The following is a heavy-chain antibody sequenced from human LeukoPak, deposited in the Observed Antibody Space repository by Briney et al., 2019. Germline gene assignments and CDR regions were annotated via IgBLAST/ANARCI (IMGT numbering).Heavy chain of an antibody. CDR1: GGTFSSYA. Sequence: SVKVSCKASGGTFSSYAISWVRQAPGQGLEWMGGIIPIFGTANYAQKFQGRVTITADESTSTAYMELSSLRPEDTAVYYCARVPTMIVVALQGAFDIWGQGTMVTVSS. CDR2: IIPIFGTA. J-gene: IGHJ3*02. V-gene: IGHV1-69*01. CDR3: ARVPTMIVVALQGAFDI. D-gene: IGHD3-22*01.